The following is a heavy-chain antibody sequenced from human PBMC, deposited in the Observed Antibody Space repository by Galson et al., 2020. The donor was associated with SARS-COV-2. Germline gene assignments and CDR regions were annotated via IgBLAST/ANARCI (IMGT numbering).Heavy chain of an antibody. V-gene: IGHV1-69*13. CDR2: IIPIFGTA. D-gene: IGHD2-2*01. Sequence: SVKVSCKASGGTFSSYAISWVRQAPGQGLEWMGGIIPIFGTANYAQKFQGRVTITADESTSTAYMELSSLRSEDTAVYYCARAMWGRSSSYCSDYHYHYMDVWGKGTTVTVSS. J-gene: IGHJ6*03. CDR1: GGTFSSYA. CDR3: ARAMWGRSSSYCSDYHYHYMDV.